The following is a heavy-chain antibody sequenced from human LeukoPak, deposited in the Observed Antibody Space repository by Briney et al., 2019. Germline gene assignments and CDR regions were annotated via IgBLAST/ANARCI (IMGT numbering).Heavy chain of an antibody. CDR2: IYYNGNT. CDR3: ARLTALAGHRGAFDI. Sequence: SETVPHLQCLWWLHRRSYFLLGLDPPAPGKGLEWIATIYYNGNTFYNPSLKSRVAISIDMSKSQFSLHLSSVTAADTAIYYCARLTALAGHRGAFDIWGPGTMVTVSS. D-gene: IGHD6-19*01. J-gene: IGHJ3*02. CDR1: WLHRRSYFL. V-gene: IGHV4-39*01.